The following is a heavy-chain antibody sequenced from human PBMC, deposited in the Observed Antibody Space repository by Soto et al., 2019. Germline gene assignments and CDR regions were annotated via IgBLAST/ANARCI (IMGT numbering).Heavy chain of an antibody. Sequence: ASVKVSCKVSGYTLTELSMHWVRQAPGKGLEWMGGFDPEDGETIYAQKFQGRVTMTEDTSTDTAYMELSSLRSEDTAVYYCATTRIAAAGTFLPLDYWGQGTLVTVSA. D-gene: IGHD6-13*01. J-gene: IGHJ4*02. CDR2: FDPEDGET. CDR3: ATTRIAAAGTFLPLDY. CDR1: GYTLTELS. V-gene: IGHV1-24*01.